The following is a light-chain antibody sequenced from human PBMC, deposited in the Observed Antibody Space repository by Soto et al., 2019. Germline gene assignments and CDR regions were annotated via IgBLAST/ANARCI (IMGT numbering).Light chain of an antibody. J-gene: IGLJ3*02. CDR1: SSDVGAYNY. Sequence: QSVLTQPASVSGSPGQSITISCTGTSSDVGAYNYVSWYQQHPGKAPKLMIYEVTYRPSGVSDRFSGSKSCNTASLTISGLQAADEAHYFCCSFTSSTTWVFGGGTKLTVL. V-gene: IGLV2-14*03. CDR3: CSFTSSTTWV. CDR2: EVT.